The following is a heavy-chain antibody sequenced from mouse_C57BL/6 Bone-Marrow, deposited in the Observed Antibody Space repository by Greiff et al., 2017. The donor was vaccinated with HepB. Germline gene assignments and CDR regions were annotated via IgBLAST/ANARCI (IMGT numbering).Heavy chain of an antibody. V-gene: IGHV1-64*01. CDR3: ARGGNTPYWYFDV. J-gene: IGHJ1*03. CDR1: GYTFTSYC. CDR2: IHPNSGST. Sequence: QVQLQQPRAELVKPGASVKLSCKASGYTFTSYCMHWVKQRPGQGLEWIGMIHPNSGSTNYNEKFKSKATLTVDKSSSTAYMQLSSLTSEDSAVYYCARGGNTPYWYFDVWGTVTTVTVSS.